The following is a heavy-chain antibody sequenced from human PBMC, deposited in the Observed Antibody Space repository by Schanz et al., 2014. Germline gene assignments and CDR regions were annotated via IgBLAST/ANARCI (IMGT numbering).Heavy chain of an antibody. CDR1: GFTVSINY. CDR3: AKGQGAVINNWYFDL. J-gene: IGHJ2*01. Sequence: EVQLVESGGGLVQPGGSLRLSCAASGFTVSINYMSWVRQAPGKGLEWVSVIYSGGSTYYADSVKGRFTISRDNSMNTLSLQMNGLSADDTAIYYCAKGQGAVINNWYFDLWGRGTLVTVSS. V-gene: IGHV3-66*01. D-gene: IGHD2-21*01. CDR2: IYSGGST.